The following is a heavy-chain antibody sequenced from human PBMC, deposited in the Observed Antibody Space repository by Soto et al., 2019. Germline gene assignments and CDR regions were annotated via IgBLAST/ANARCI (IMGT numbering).Heavy chain of an antibody. CDR3: ARDLGIRVAGTGWFDP. Sequence: SETLSLTCTVSGGLLTSYYWSWIRQSAGKELEWIGRIYTTGTTNYNPSFKGRVTMSMDRSKNQFSLKLSSVGAADTAVYYCARDLGIRVAGTGWFDPWGQGTLVTVSS. CDR1: GGLLTSYY. CDR2: IYTTGTT. J-gene: IGHJ5*02. D-gene: IGHD6-19*01. V-gene: IGHV4-4*07.